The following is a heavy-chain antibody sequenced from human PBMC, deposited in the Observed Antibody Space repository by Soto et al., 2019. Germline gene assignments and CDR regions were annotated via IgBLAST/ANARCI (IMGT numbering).Heavy chain of an antibody. Sequence: PSETLSLTCTVSGGSISSYYWSWIRQPPGKGLEWIGYIYYSGSTNYNPSLKSRVTISVDTSKNQFSLKLSSVTAADTAVYYCARVGAHYYDDPRSWFDPWGQGTLVTV. V-gene: IGHV4-59*01. CDR2: IYYSGST. J-gene: IGHJ5*02. D-gene: IGHD3-22*01. CDR1: GGSISSYY. CDR3: ARVGAHYYDDPRSWFDP.